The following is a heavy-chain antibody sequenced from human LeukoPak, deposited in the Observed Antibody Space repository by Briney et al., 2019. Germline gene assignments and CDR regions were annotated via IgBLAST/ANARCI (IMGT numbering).Heavy chain of an antibody. J-gene: IGHJ5*02. D-gene: IGHD3-22*01. Sequence: GEPRHISSKSSGCSFTCYRIGWVRKPPGKVLGWLGIIYTGDSDTRYSPSFQGQVTISADKSISTAYLQWSSLKASDTAMYYCAIQTDYYYDSSGYNNWFDPWGQGTLVTVSS. CDR2: IYTGDSDT. V-gene: IGHV5-51*01. CDR3: AIQTDYYYDSSGYNNWFDP. CDR1: GCSFTCYR.